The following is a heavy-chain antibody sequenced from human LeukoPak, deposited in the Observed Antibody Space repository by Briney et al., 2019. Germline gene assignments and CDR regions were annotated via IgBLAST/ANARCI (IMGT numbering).Heavy chain of an antibody. CDR2: IDWDDDK. CDR3: GRIYGPGLVDY. Sequence: LRLSCAASGFTFSSYAMSWIRQPPGKALEWLARIDWDDDKYYSTSLKTRLTISKDTSKNQVVLTMTNMDPVDTATYYCGRIYGPGLVDYWGQGTLVTVSS. J-gene: IGHJ4*02. CDR1: GFTFSSYAM. D-gene: IGHD3/OR15-3a*01. V-gene: IGHV2-70*11.